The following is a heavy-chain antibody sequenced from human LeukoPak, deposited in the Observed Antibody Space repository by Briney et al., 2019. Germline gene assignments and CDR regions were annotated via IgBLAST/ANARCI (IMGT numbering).Heavy chain of an antibody. CDR3: ARVSRPRQQLVRHYYYYGMDV. D-gene: IGHD6-13*01. CDR2: IYYSGST. V-gene: IGHV4-59*08. CDR1: GGSISSYY. Sequence: SETLSLTCTVSGGSISSYYWSWIRQPPGKGLEWIGYIYYSGSTNYNPSLKSRVTISVDTSKNQFSLKLSSVTAADTAVYYCARVSRPRQQLVRHYYYYGMDVWGQGTTVTVSS. J-gene: IGHJ6*02.